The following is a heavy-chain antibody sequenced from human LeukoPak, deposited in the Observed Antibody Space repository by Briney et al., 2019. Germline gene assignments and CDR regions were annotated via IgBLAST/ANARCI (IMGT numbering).Heavy chain of an antibody. CDR2: ISAYNGNT. V-gene: IGHV1-18*01. CDR1: GYTFTSYG. Sequence: GASVKVSCKASGYTFTSYGISWVRQAPGQGLEWMGWISAYNGNTNYAQKLQGRVTMTTDTSTSTAYMELRSLRSDDTAVYYCARGMIGDFWSGYYAGAYTGMDVWGQGTTVSVSS. J-gene: IGHJ6*02. D-gene: IGHD3-3*01. CDR3: ARGMIGDFWSGYYAGAYTGMDV.